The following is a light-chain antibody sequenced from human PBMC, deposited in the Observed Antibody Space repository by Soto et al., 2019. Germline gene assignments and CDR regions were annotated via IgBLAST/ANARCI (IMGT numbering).Light chain of an antibody. CDR3: LQYYSVPLT. Sequence: DIVMTQSPDSLPVSLGERATIICKSSHSVLDSSSTKNHLAWYQQKPGQAPKLLIYWASTRKSGVADRFSGRGCGTDFTLTINNLQAADVAMYYCLQYYSVPLTFGGGTRVAIK. CDR2: WAS. CDR1: HSVLDSSSTKNH. V-gene: IGKV4-1*01. J-gene: IGKJ4*01.